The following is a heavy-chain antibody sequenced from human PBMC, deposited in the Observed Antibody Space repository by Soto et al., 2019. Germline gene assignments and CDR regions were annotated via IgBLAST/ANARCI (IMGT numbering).Heavy chain of an antibody. CDR2: IKQDGSEK. CDR3: ARDRYSYYDFWSGSLPYYYFGMDV. J-gene: IGHJ6*02. CDR1: GFTFSSYW. Sequence: HPGGSLSLSCAASGFTFSSYWMSWVRQAPGKGLEWVANIKQDGSEKYYVDSVKGRFTISRDNAKNSLYLQMNSLRAEDTAVYYCARDRYSYYDFWSGSLPYYYFGMDVWGQGTTVTVSS. V-gene: IGHV3-7*01. D-gene: IGHD3-3*01.